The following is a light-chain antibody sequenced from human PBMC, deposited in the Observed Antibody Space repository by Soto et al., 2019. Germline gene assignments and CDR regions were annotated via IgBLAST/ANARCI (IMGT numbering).Light chain of an antibody. CDR3: QQYGSSPRT. J-gene: IGKJ1*01. Sequence: EIVLTQSPGTLSLSPGERATLSCRASQSVSSSYLAWYQQKPGKAPRRLIYGASSRATGIPDRFSGSGSGTDCTLTISSLEPEDFAVYCCQQYGSSPRTFGKGTKVEIK. V-gene: IGKV3-20*01. CDR2: GAS. CDR1: QSVSSSY.